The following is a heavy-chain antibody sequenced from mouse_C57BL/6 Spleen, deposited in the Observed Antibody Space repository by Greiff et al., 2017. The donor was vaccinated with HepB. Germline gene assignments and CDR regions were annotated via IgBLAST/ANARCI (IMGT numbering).Heavy chain of an antibody. J-gene: IGHJ1*03. CDR3: ARHSGDGWYFDV. V-gene: IGHV5-6*02. CDR1: GFTFSSYG. CDR2: ISSGGSYT. Sequence: EVMLVESGGDLVKPGGSLKLSCAASGFTFSSYGMSWVRQTPDKRLEWVATISSGGSYTYYPDSVKGRFTISRDNAKNTLYLQMSSLKSEDTAMYYCARHSGDGWYFDVWGTGTTVTVSS. D-gene: IGHD3-3*01.